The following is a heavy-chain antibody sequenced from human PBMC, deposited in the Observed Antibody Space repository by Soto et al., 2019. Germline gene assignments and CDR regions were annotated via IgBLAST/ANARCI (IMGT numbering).Heavy chain of an antibody. V-gene: IGHV5-51*01. Sequence: PGESLKMSCKGSGYRFDDYWIGWVRQMPGEGLEWMGIIYPDDSDTRYSPSFQGQVTISTDKSITTAYLRLSSLKASDTAMYYCARLRDCGGGTCSLEPFDYWGQGTLVTVSS. J-gene: IGHJ4*02. CDR2: IYPDDSDT. CDR1: GYRFDDYW. D-gene: IGHD2-15*01. CDR3: ARLRDCGGGTCSLEPFDY.